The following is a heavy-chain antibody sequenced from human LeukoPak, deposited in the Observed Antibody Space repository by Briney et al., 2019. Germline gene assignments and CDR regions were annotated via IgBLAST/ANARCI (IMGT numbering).Heavy chain of an antibody. CDR2: IYYSGST. D-gene: IGHD3-16*01. CDR1: GGSISSSSYY. Sequence: SETLSLTCTVSGGSISSSSYYWGWIRQPPGKGLEWIGSIYYSGSTYYNPSLKSRVTISVDTSKNQFVLKLSSVTAADTAVYYCARGYMIMFAGSPRVKSFDPWGQGTLVTVSS. J-gene: IGHJ5*02. V-gene: IGHV4-39*06. CDR3: ARGYMIMFAGSPRVKSFDP.